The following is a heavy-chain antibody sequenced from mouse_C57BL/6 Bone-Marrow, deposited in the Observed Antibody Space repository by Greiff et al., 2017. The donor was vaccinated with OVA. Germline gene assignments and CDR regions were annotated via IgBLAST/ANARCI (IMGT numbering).Heavy chain of an antibody. CDR2: ISNGGGST. D-gene: IGHD2-1*01. CDR3: ARHGGYYGNYEAWFAY. V-gene: IGHV5-12*01. CDR1: GFTFSDYY. Sequence: DVKLVESGGGLVQPGGSLKLSCAASGFTFSDYYMYWVRQTPEKRLEWVAYISNGGGSTYYPDTVKGRFTISRDNAKNTLYLQMSRLKSEDTAMYYCARHGGYYGNYEAWFAYWGQGTLVTVSA. J-gene: IGHJ3*01.